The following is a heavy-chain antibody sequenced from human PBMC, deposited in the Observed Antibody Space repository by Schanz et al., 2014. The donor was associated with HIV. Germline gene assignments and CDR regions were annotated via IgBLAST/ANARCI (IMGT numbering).Heavy chain of an antibody. D-gene: IGHD4-4*01. Sequence: QVQLVESGGGVVQPGRSLRLSCAASGFTFSDYGMHWVRQAPGKGLERVAVIWNDGSNTFYADSVKGRFTISRDNSKKTVFLQMNNLRAEDTAVYYCARDRLHPGNGMDVWGQGTTVTVSS. V-gene: IGHV3-33*01. CDR1: GFTFSDYG. CDR2: IWNDGSNT. CDR3: ARDRLHPGNGMDV. J-gene: IGHJ6*02.